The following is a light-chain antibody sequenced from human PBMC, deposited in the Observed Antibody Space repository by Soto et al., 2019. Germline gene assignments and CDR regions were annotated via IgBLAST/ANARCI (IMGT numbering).Light chain of an antibody. Sequence: QSVLTQPASVSGSPGQSITISCVGTSSDIGDYNYVSWYQQHPGEVPKVIIYDVSNRPSGVSYRFSGTKSGNTASLTISGLQAGDEADYYCCSYTRSGTLIFGTGTKDTVL. CDR1: SSDIGDYNY. CDR2: DVS. J-gene: IGLJ1*01. V-gene: IGLV2-14*01. CDR3: CSYTRSGTLI.